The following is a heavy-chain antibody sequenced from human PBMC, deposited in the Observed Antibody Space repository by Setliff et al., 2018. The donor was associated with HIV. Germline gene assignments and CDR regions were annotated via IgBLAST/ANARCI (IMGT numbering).Heavy chain of an antibody. Sequence: PGGSLSLSCAASGFTFSSYWMSWVRQAPGKGLEWVANIKQDGSEKYYVDSVKGRFTISRDNAKNSLYLQMNSLRAEDTAVYYCARSGGYFPFDYWGQGTLVTVSS. CDR1: GFTFSSYW. V-gene: IGHV3-7*03. D-gene: IGHD5-12*01. CDR2: IKQDGSEK. CDR3: ARSGGYFPFDY. J-gene: IGHJ4*02.